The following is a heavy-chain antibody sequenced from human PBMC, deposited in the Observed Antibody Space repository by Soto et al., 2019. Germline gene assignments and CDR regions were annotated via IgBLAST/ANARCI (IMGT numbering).Heavy chain of an antibody. CDR1: VFPFGANA. D-gene: IGHD3-10*01. J-gene: IGHJ6*02. CDR2: ISSSSSYI. V-gene: IGHV3-21*01. Sequence: PGGSLRLSCVVSVFPFGANAMSWVRQAPGKGLEWVSSISSSSSYIYYADSVKGRFTISRDNAKNSLYLQMNSLRAEDTAVYYCAGLWFGELRFQRYYYGMDVWGQGTT. CDR3: AGLWFGELRFQRYYYGMDV.